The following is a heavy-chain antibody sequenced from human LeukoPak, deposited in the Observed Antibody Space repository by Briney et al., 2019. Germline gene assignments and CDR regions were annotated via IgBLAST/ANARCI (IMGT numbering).Heavy chain of an antibody. J-gene: IGHJ3*02. CDR2: IKHSGST. CDR3: ARVMRYSYGRVGAFDI. CDR1: GGPFSGYY. Sequence: SETLSLTCAVYGGPFSGYYWSWIRQPPGKGLEWIGEIKHSGSTNYNLSLKSRVTISVDTSNNQFSLKLSSVTAADTAVYYCARVMRYSYGRVGAFDIWGQGTMVTVSS. V-gene: IGHV4-34*01. D-gene: IGHD5-18*01.